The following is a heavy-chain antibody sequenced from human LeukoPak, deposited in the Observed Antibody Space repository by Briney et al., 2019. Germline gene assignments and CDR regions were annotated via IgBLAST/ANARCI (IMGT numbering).Heavy chain of an antibody. V-gene: IGHV1-8*01. CDR3: ARVRPPSSANWFDP. J-gene: IGHJ5*02. CDR1: GYTFTSYD. D-gene: IGHD6-13*01. CDR2: VNPNSGNT. Sequence: ASVKVSCKASGYTFTSYDINWVRQATGQGLEWMGWVNPNSGNTGYAQKFQGRVTMTRNTSISTAYMELSSLRSEDTAVYYCARVRPPSSANWFDPWGQGTLVTVSS.